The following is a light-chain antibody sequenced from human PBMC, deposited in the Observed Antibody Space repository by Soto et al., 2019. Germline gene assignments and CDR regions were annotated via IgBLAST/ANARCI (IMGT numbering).Light chain of an antibody. V-gene: IGKV1-5*01. CDR2: DAS. CDR3: QQYNSYSRT. CDR1: QSISSY. J-gene: IGKJ1*01. Sequence: DIQITQSPSSLSASVGDRVTITCRASQSISSYLSWYQQKPGKAPKLLIYDASSLESGVPSRFSGSGSGTEFTLTISSLQPDDFATYYCQQYNSYSRTFGQGTKV.